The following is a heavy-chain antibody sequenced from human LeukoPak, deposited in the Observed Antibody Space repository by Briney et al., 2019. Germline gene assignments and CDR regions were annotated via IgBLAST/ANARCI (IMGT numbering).Heavy chain of an antibody. CDR2: INHSGST. J-gene: IGHJ4*02. CDR3: ARGCSYGYDY. V-gene: IGHV4-34*01. D-gene: IGHD5-18*01. CDR1: GGSFSGYY. Sequence: SETLSLTCAVSGGSFSGYYWSWIRQPPGKGLEWIGEINHSGSTNYNPSLTSRVTISVDTSKNPFSLNLSSVTTADTAVYYCARGCSYGYDYWGQGTLVTVSS.